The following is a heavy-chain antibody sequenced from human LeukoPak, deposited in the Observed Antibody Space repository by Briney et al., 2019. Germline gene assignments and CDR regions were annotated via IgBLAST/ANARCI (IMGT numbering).Heavy chain of an antibody. CDR3: ARATVGYYYDSSGYPTAPYYFDY. V-gene: IGHV1-69*05. Sequence: ASVKVSCKASGGTFSSYAINWVRQAPGQGLEWMGRIIPIFGTANYAQKFQGRVTITTDESTSTAYMELRSLRSEDTAVYYCARATVGYYYDSSGYPTAPYYFDYWGQGTLVTVSS. CDR2: IIPIFGTA. CDR1: GGTFSSYA. D-gene: IGHD3-22*01. J-gene: IGHJ4*02.